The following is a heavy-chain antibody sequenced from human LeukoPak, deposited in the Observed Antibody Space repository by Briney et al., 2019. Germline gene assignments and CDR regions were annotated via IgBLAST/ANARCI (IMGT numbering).Heavy chain of an antibody. CDR3: ARGREGYYMDV. Sequence: SETLSLTCAVYGGSFSGYYWSWIRQPPGKGLEWIGSIYYSGNTYYNPSLKSRVTISVDTSKNQFSLKLSSVTAADTAVYYCARGREGYYMDVWGKGTTVTVSS. V-gene: IGHV4-34*01. CDR1: GGSFSGYY. CDR2: IYYSGNT. J-gene: IGHJ6*03.